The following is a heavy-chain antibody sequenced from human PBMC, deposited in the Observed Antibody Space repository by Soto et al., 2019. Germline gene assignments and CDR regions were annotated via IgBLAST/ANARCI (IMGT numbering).Heavy chain of an antibody. CDR1: GGTFSSYA. J-gene: IGHJ6*02. CDR2: IIPIFGTA. D-gene: IGHD4-4*01. CDR3: ATHITTVGYGYVMDV. V-gene: IGHV1-69*12. Sequence: QVQLVQSGAEVKKPGSSVTVSCKASGGTFSSYAISWVRQAPGQGLEWMGGIIPIFGTADYAQKFQGRVTITADESTSTAYMELSSLRSEDTAVYHCATHITTVGYGYVMDVWGQGTTVTVSS.